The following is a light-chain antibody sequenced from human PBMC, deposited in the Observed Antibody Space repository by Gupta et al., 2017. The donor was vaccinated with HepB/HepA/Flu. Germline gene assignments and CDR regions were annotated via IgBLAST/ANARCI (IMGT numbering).Light chain of an antibody. V-gene: IGLV8-61*01. CDR1: SGSVSTNSY. Sequence: QTVVTQEPSFSVSPGGTVTLTCGLTSGSVSTNSYPGWYQQTPGQAPRRLMYKTNIRFSAVPDRVSASFFGNNKAPHTIAAEADEDADDYDLMSAGSGIGVFGGGTRLTVL. CDR2: KTN. CDR3: LMSAGSGIGV. J-gene: IGLJ3*02.